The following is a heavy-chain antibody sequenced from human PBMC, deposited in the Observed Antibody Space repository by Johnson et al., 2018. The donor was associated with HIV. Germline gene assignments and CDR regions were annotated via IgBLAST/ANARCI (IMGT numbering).Heavy chain of an antibody. Sequence: VQLVESGGGVVQPGGSLRLSCAASGFTFSSYAMHWVRQAPGKGLEWVSAMSSGNTGTYYADSVRGRFTISRDNSKSTLQMNSLRADDTAVYYCAKGRRGSYGAFDIWGQGTMVTVSS. CDR1: GFTFSSYA. V-gene: IGHV3-23*04. J-gene: IGHJ3*02. CDR3: AKGRRGSYGAFDI. D-gene: IGHD1-26*01. CDR2: MSSGNTGT.